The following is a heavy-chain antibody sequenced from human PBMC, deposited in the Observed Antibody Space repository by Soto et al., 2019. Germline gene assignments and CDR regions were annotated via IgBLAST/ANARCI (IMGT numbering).Heavy chain of an antibody. CDR1: GLTFRSYC. D-gene: IGHD2-21*01. CDR2: INTDGSVA. J-gene: IGHJ5*01. V-gene: IGHV3-74*03. Sequence: EVQLVESGGGLVQPGESLRLSCAASGLTFRSYCMHWVRQALGNGLEWVSRINTDGSVAMYVDSVKGRFTISRDNAKNTLFLHMNRLRAEETAVYYCVREMQLWRLDSCGHGTRVTVSS. CDR3: VREMQLWRLDS.